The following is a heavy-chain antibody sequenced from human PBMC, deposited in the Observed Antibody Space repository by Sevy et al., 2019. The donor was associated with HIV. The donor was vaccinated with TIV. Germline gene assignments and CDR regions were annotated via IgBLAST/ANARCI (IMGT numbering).Heavy chain of an antibody. V-gene: IGHV4-4*07. CDR1: GGSISSYY. D-gene: IGHD6-13*01. CDR2: IYTSGST. Sequence: SENLSLTCTVSGGSISSYYWSWIRQPAGKGLEWIGRIYTSGSTNYNPSLKSRVTMSVDTSKNQFSLKLSSVTAADTAVYYCASGYSSSWVNWFDPWGQGTLVTVSS. CDR3: ASGYSSSWVNWFDP. J-gene: IGHJ5*02.